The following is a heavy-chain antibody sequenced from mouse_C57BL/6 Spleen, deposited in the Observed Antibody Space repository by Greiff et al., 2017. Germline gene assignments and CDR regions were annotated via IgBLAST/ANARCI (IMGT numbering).Heavy chain of an antibody. J-gene: IGHJ4*01. CDR3: ARGGIITTGSDAMDY. CDR2: INPNNGGT. CDR1: GYTFTDYY. Sequence: EVQLQQSGPELVKPGASVKISCKASGYTFTDYYMNWVKQSHGKSLEWIGDINPNNGGTSYNQKFKGKATLTVDKSSSTAYMELRSLTSEDSAVYYCARGGIITTGSDAMDYWGQGTSVTVSS. V-gene: IGHV1-26*01. D-gene: IGHD1-1*01.